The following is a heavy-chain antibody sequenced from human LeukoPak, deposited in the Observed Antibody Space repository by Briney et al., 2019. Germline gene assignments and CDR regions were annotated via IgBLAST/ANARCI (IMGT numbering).Heavy chain of an antibody. CDR3: AKGHFASSSFFDV. CDR2: ISGSGDST. Sequence: GGSLRVSCAASGFTFDDHGMSWVRQTAGKRLEWVSAISGSGDSTFYADSVKGRFTISRDNSKNTLYLQMNSLRVEDTATYYCAKGHFASSSFFDVWGQGTLVTVSS. V-gene: IGHV3-23*01. J-gene: IGHJ4*02. CDR1: GFTFDDHG. D-gene: IGHD6-6*01.